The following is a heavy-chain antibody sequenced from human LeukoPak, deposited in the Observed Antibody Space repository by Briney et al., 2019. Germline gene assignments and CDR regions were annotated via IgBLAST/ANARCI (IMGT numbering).Heavy chain of an antibody. Sequence: ASVKVSCKASGYTFTSYDINWVRQATGQGVEWMGWMNPNSGNTGYAQKFQGRVTMTRNTSISTAYMELSSLRSDDTAVYYCARAHHSSNWDLFDYWGQGTLVTVSS. V-gene: IGHV1-8*01. CDR2: MNPNSGNT. CDR1: GYTFTSYD. D-gene: IGHD6-13*01. J-gene: IGHJ4*02. CDR3: ARAHHSSNWDLFDY.